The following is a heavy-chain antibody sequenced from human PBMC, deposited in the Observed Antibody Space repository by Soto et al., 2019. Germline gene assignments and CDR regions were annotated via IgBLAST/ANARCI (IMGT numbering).Heavy chain of an antibody. CDR1: GFTFSSYG. CDR2: IWYDGSNK. D-gene: IGHD4-17*01. CDR3: ARDGIPATVTTDYYYYMDV. J-gene: IGHJ6*03. V-gene: IGHV3-33*01. Sequence: GGSLRLSCAASGFTFSSYGMHWVRQAPGKGLEWVAVIWYDGSNKYYADSVKGRFTISRDNSKNTLYLQMNSLRAEDTAVYYCARDGIPATVTTDYYYYMDVWGKGTTVTVSS.